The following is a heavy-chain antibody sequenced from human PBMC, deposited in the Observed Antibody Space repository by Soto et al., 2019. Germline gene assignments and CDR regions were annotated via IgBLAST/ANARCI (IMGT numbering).Heavy chain of an antibody. J-gene: IGHJ2*01. V-gene: IGHV3-30*18. CDR2: ISYDGDKI. Sequence: HVQLVEPGGGVVQPGKSLRLSCVASGFKFSYYGMHWVRQAPGKGLEWVAGISYDGDKIYYGDSVKGRFSISRDDSKKTVYLQMESLRAEDTAGYYGAKSGTPVTTFWYFDLWGRGTPVSVSS. D-gene: IGHD4-17*01. CDR1: GFKFSYYG. CDR3: AKSGTPVTTFWYFDL.